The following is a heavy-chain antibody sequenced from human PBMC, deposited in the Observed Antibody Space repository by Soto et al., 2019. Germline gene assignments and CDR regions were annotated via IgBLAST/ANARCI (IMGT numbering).Heavy chain of an antibody. CDR1: VGSFSSYA. Sequence: QVQLVQSGAEVRKPGSSVKVSCQSFVGSFSSYAFSWVRQAPGQGLEWMGGLIVILGTTNYAQKFKGRVTFTADESTSTAYMEVSSLESEDTAIYYCASGYYDSSGYSIDYWGQGTQVTVSS. CDR2: LIVILGTT. J-gene: IGHJ4*02. D-gene: IGHD3-22*01. V-gene: IGHV1-69*01. CDR3: ASGYYDSSGYSIDY.